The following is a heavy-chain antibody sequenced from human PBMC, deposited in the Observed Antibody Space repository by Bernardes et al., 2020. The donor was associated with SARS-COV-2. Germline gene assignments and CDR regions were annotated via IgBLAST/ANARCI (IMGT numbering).Heavy chain of an antibody. CDR1: GGSISSYY. J-gene: IGHJ4*02. CDR3: ARVGTGETWQVDY. D-gene: IGHD5-18*01. V-gene: IGHV4-59*01. Sequence: SETLSLTSTVSGGSISSYYWSWIRQPPGKGLEWIGYIYYSGSTNYNPSLKSRVTISVDTSKNQFSLKLSSVTAADTAVYYCARVGTGETWQVDYCVQGTLVAVSS. CDR2: IYYSGST.